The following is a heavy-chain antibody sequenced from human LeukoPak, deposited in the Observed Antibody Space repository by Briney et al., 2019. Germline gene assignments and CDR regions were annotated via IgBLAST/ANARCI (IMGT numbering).Heavy chain of an antibody. V-gene: IGHV3-48*03. Sequence: GGSLRLSCAASGFTFSSYEMNWVRQAPRKGLEWVSYISSSSNTIYYADSVKGRFTISRDNAKNSLYLQMNSLRAEDTAVYYCARDGVGYGYGQGDGMDVWGQGTTVTVSS. D-gene: IGHD5-18*01. CDR2: ISSSSNTI. CDR3: ARDGVGYGYGQGDGMDV. J-gene: IGHJ6*02. CDR1: GFTFSSYE.